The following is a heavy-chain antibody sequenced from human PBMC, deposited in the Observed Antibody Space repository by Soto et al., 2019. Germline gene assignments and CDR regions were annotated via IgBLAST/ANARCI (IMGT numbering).Heavy chain of an antibody. CDR3: ARYIPGVRYYGLDV. D-gene: IGHD2-2*01. J-gene: IGHJ6*02. CDR1: GFTFSSYA. CDR2: ISGSGGST. V-gene: IGHV3-23*01. Sequence: GGSLRLSCAASGFTFSSYAMSWVRQAPGKGLEWVSAISGSGGSTYYADSVKGRFTISRDNSGNTLFLEMYSLRAEDTAVYYCARYIPGVRYYGLDVWGQGTTVTVSS.